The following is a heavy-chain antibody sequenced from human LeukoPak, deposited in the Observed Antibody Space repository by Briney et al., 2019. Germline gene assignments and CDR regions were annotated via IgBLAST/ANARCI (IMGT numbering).Heavy chain of an antibody. V-gene: IGHV3-23*01. D-gene: IGHD2-15*01. CDR3: AKGGGWYLPHFAY. J-gene: IGHJ4*02. CDR1: RFTFTSSA. Sequence: GGSLRLTCAASRFTFTSSAMRWVRRAPGEGLVWVSGIMGSGDSTYDAAYVKGRFTISRDNSKNTLYLQMNSLRVDDTAVYYCAKGGGWYLPHFAYWGQGALVTVSS. CDR2: IMGSGDST.